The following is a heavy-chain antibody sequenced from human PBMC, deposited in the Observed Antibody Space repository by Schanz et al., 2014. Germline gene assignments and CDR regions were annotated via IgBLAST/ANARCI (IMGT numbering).Heavy chain of an antibody. Sequence: QVLLVQSGAEVKKPGASVKVSCKASGYRFIGYYVHWVRQAPGQGLEWMGRGSPYSGNTNYAQRVQGRVTMTTDTSISTAYMELSRLTSDDTAVFFCARENTAVAGMPRVMDVWGQGTTVTVTS. D-gene: IGHD6-19*01. J-gene: IGHJ6*02. CDR3: ARENTAVAGMPRVMDV. CDR2: GSPYSGNT. V-gene: IGHV1-2*06. CDR1: GYRFIGYY.